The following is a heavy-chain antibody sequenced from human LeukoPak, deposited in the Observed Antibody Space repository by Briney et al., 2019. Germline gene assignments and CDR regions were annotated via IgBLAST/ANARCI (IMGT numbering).Heavy chain of an antibody. D-gene: IGHD3-9*01. CDR3: ARDILTGYSDY. CDR1: GGSISSYY. J-gene: IGHJ4*02. Sequence: SETLSLTCTVSGGSISSYYWSWIRQPPGKGLEWIGYIYYSGSTNYNPSLKSRVTISVDTSKNQFSLKLSSATAADTAVYYCARDILTGYSDYWGQGTLVTVSS. V-gene: IGHV4-59*01. CDR2: IYYSGST.